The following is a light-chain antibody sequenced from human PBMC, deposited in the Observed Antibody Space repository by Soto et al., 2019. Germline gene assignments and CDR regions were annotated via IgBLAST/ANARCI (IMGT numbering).Light chain of an antibody. J-gene: IGKJ3*01. Sequence: DIQMTQSPSSLSASVGDRVTITCQASQDISNYLNWYQQKPGKAPKLLIYDASHLETGVSSRFSGSGSGTDFTFTISSLQPEDIATYFCQQYDNLATFGPGTKVDIK. CDR1: QDISNY. CDR3: QQYDNLAT. V-gene: IGKV1-33*01. CDR2: DAS.